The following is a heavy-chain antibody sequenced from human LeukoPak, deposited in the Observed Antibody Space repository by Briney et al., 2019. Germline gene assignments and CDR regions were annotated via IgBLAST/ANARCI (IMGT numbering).Heavy chain of an antibody. V-gene: IGHV3-7*01. CDR3: ARDQTRATYYYYMDV. CDR1: GLAFSSST. J-gene: IGHJ6*03. Sequence: PGGSLRLSCAASGLAFSSSTMSWVRQAPGKGLEWVANIKQDGSEEYYVDSVKGRFAISRDNAKNSLYLQMNSLRAEDTAVYYCARDQTRATYYYYMDVWGKGTTVTVSS. CDR2: IKQDGSEE.